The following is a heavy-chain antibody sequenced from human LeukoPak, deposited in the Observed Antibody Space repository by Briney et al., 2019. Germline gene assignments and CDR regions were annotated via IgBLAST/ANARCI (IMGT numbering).Heavy chain of an antibody. J-gene: IGHJ3*02. V-gene: IGHV3-21*01. CDR1: GFTLSAYT. D-gene: IGHD2-8*01. CDR2: ISSSSSYI. Sequence: PGGSLRLSCIASGFTLSAYTMNWVRQAPGKGLEWVSSISSSSSYIYYADSVKGRFTISRDNARNSLYLQMNSLRAEDTAVYYCARDRWDIVLMVYAQGSDAFDIWGQGTMVTVSS. CDR3: ARDRWDIVLMVYAQGSDAFDI.